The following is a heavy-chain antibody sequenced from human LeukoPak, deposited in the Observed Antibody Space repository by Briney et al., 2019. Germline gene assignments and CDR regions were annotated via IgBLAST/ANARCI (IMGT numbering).Heavy chain of an antibody. V-gene: IGHV4-34*01. Sequence: PSETLSLTCAVYGGSFSGYYWSWIRQPPGKGLEWIGEINHSGSTNYNPSLKSRVTISVDTSKNQFSLKLSSVTAADTAVYYCARRFITMVRGVRSSPDYWGQGTLVTVSS. D-gene: IGHD3-10*01. CDR1: GGSFSGYY. CDR2: INHSGST. J-gene: IGHJ4*02. CDR3: ARRFITMVRGVRSSPDY.